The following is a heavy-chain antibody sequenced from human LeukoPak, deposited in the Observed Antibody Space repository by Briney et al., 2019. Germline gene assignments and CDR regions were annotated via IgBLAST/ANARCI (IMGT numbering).Heavy chain of an antibody. CDR2: ISSSSSYI. J-gene: IGHJ4*02. D-gene: IGHD3-10*01. CDR3: ARDHAPESNPDYYYGSGSTSPDY. CDR1: GFTFSSYS. Sequence: GGSLRLSCAASGFTFSSYSMNWVRQAPGKGLEWVSSISSSSSYIYYADSVKGRFTISRDNAKNSLYLQMNSLRAEDTAVYYCARDHAPESNPDYYYGSGSTSPDYWGQGTLVTVSS. V-gene: IGHV3-21*01.